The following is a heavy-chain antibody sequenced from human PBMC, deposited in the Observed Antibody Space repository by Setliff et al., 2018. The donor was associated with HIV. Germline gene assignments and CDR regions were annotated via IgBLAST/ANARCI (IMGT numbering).Heavy chain of an antibody. CDR2: INPNSGGT. V-gene: IGHV1-2*02. CDR3: ARGPNSYDRGSYYNFDY. Sequence: ASVKVSCKASGYTFTAYYLHWVRQAPGQGLEWMGWINPNSGGTDYAQKFRGRVTMTRDTSISTAYMGLSRLTSDDTAVYYCARGPNSYDRGSYYNFDYWGEGTLVTVSS. CDR1: GYTFTAYY. D-gene: IGHD3-22*01. J-gene: IGHJ4*02.